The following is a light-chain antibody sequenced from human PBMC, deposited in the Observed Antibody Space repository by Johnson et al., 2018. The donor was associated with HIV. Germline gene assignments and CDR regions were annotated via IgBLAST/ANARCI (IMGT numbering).Light chain of an antibody. CDR3: GTWDSSLSADV. J-gene: IGLJ1*01. CDR1: YSNFGNNY. V-gene: IGLV1-51*02. CDR2: KND. Sequence: HSVLTQPPSVSAAPGQKVTISCSRNYSNFGNNYVSWYQQLPGTAPKLLIYKNDKRPSGIPDRFSGSKSGTSATLDITRLQPGDEADYYCGTWDSSLSADVFGTGTKVTVL.